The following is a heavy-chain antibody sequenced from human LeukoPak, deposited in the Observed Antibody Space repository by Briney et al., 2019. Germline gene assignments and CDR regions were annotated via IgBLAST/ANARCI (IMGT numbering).Heavy chain of an antibody. Sequence: GESLKISCKASGYSFPNNWIGWVRRMPGKGLEWMGIIYPFDSDIRYSPSFQGQVIISADKSINTAYLQWSSLKASDTAMYYCASFGGTYRYYFDSWGQGTLVTVSS. J-gene: IGHJ4*02. V-gene: IGHV5-51*01. CDR3: ASFGGTYRYYFDS. CDR2: IYPFDSDI. CDR1: GYSFPNNW. D-gene: IGHD3-16*02.